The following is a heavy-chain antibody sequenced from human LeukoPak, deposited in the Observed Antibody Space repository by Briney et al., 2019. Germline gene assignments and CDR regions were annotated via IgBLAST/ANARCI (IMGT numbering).Heavy chain of an antibody. V-gene: IGHV3-23*01. CDR3: ATVVAGGEQFDY. Sequence: GSLRLSCAASGFTFSSYAMSWVRQAPGKGLEWVSAISGSGGSTYYADSVKGRFTISRDNSKNTLYLQMNSLRAEDTAVYYCATVVAGGEQFDYWGQGTLVTVSS. J-gene: IGHJ4*02. D-gene: IGHD6-13*01. CDR1: GFTFSSYA. CDR2: ISGSGGST.